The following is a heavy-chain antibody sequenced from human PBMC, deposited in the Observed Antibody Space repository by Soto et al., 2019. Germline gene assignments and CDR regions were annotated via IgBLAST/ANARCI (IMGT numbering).Heavy chain of an antibody. D-gene: IGHD6-19*01. J-gene: IGHJ4*02. Sequence: QVQLVQSGAEVKKPGASVKVSCKASGYTFTSYGISWVRQAPGQGLEWMGWISAYNGNTNYAQKLQGRVTMTTDTSTSTGYMEPRSLRSDETAVYYCARDAPSAVAGTIDYWGQGTLVTVSS. V-gene: IGHV1-18*04. CDR3: ARDAPSAVAGTIDY. CDR1: GYTFTSYG. CDR2: ISAYNGNT.